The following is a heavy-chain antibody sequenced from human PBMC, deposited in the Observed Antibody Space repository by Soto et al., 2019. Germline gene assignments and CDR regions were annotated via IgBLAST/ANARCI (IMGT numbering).Heavy chain of an antibody. D-gene: IGHD6-6*01. J-gene: IGHJ6*02. CDR1: GFTFSSYA. CDR3: AKPPYSSSSYYYYGMDV. CDR2: ISGSGGTT. V-gene: IGHV3-23*01. Sequence: DVQLLESGGGLVQPGGSLRLSCAASGFTFSSYAMTWVRQAPGKGLEWVSAISGSGGTTYHADSVKGRFTISRDNSKNTLYLQMNSLRAEDAAVYYCAKPPYSSSSYYYYGMDVWGQGTTVTVSS.